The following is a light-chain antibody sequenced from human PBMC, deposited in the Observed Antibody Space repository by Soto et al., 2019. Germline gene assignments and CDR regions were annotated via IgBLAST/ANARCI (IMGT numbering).Light chain of an antibody. CDR2: QDT. J-gene: IGLJ6*01. Sequence: QSALTQPASVSGSPGQSITISCTGTNSDVGGYPLVSWYQQHPDKAPKLIIYQDTKRPSGVSPRFSGSKSGNTASLTISGLQAEDEADVYCFSYAGPRDVFGTGTQLTVL. CDR3: FSYAGPRDV. V-gene: IGLV2-23*01. CDR1: NSDVGGYPL.